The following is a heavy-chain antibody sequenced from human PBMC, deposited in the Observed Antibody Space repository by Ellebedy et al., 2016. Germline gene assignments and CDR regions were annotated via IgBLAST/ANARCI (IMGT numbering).Heavy chain of an antibody. CDR2: MYHTTGGT. Sequence: SETLSLTXTVSGGSLETYHWSWIRQPPGKGLEWIGYMYHTTGGTSYSPSLRSRVTISIDTPRNQFSLRLSSVTAADTAMYYCACESSDWRNFDYWGRGTLVTVSS. J-gene: IGHJ4*02. CDR3: ACESSDWRNFDY. D-gene: IGHD6-19*01. V-gene: IGHV4-4*08. CDR1: GGSLETYH.